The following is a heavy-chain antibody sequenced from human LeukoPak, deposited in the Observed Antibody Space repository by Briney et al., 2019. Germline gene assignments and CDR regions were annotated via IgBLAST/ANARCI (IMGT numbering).Heavy chain of an antibody. V-gene: IGHV1-69*13. CDR1: GGTFSSYA. CDR3: ARTREPASHYYYYYYMDV. D-gene: IGHD1-14*01. J-gene: IGHJ6*03. CDR2: IIPIFGTA. Sequence: ASVKVSCKASGGTFSSYAISWVRQAPGQGLEWMGGIIPIFGTANYAQKFQGRVTITADESTSTAYMELSSLRSEDTAVYYCARTREPASHYYYYYYMDVWGKGTTVTVSS.